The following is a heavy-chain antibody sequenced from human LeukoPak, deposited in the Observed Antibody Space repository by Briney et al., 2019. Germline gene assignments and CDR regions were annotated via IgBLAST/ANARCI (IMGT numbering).Heavy chain of an antibody. CDR2: ISGSGDTT. D-gene: IGHD3-16*01. CDR3: AKRMITFGGLKGGFDY. J-gene: IGHJ4*02. CDR1: GFTFSSYG. Sequence: GGSLRLSCAASGFTFSSYGMNCVRQAPGKGLEWVSAISGSGDTTYYSDSVKGRFTISRDNSKNTLYLQMSSLRAEDTAVYYCAKRMITFGGLKGGFDYWGQGTLVTVSS. V-gene: IGHV3-23*01.